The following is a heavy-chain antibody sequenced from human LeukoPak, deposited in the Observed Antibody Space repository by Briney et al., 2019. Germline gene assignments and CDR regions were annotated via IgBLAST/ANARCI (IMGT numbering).Heavy chain of an antibody. CDR3: ARARDSSWDY. CDR2: IKDDGSEK. V-gene: IGHV3-7*03. J-gene: IGHJ4*02. CDR1: GFTFSSYW. Sequence: GGSLRLSSAASGFTFSSYWMSWVRQAPGKGLEWVANIKDDGSEKYYVDSVKGRFTISRDDAKNSLYLQMNSLRAEDTAVYYCARARDSSWDYWGQGTLVTVSS. D-gene: IGHD6-13*01.